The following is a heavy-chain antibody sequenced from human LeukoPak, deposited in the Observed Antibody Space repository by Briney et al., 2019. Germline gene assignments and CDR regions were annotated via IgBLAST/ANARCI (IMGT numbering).Heavy chain of an antibody. CDR1: GFTFSSYA. CDR2: ITSSGDI. J-gene: IGHJ6*03. CDR3: ARESGYSSSSYHYYYYMDV. V-gene: IGHV3-21*01. Sequence: PGGSLRLSCAASGFTFSSYAMSWVRQAPGKGLEWVSSITSSGDIFYADSVKGRFTISRDNARNSLSLQMNSLRVGDTAVYFCARESGYSSSSYHYYYYMDVWGKGTTVTVSS. D-gene: IGHD6-6*01.